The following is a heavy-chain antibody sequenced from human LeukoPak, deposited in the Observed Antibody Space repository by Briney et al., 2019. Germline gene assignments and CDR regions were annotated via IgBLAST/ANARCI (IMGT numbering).Heavy chain of an antibody. D-gene: IGHD4-17*01. Sequence: PGGSLRLSCAASVFTVSSNYMMGWVRQAPGKGLEWVSRIKSDGSSTNFADSVKGRFTISRDNAKNTLYLQMNSLRDEDTAVYYCLKGVKGETTRDYWGQGTLVTVSS. CDR2: IKSDGSST. J-gene: IGHJ4*02. V-gene: IGHV3-74*01. CDR3: LKGVKGETTRDY. CDR1: VFTVSSNYM.